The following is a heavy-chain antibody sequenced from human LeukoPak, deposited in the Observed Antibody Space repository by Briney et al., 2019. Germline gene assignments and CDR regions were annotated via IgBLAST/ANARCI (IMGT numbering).Heavy chain of an antibody. Sequence: GGSVKVSCKASGYSFTGYYLHWVRQAPGQGLEWMGWINPNSGDTHYAQKFQGRVTMTRDTSISTAYMELSRLRSDDTAVYYCARAQTSYYDSSGSPGFDPWGQGTLVTVSS. V-gene: IGHV1-2*02. CDR2: INPNSGDT. D-gene: IGHD3-22*01. J-gene: IGHJ5*02. CDR1: GYSFTGYY. CDR3: ARAQTSYYDSSGSPGFDP.